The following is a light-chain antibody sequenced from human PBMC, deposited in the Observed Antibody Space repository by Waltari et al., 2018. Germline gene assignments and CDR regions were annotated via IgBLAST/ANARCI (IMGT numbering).Light chain of an antibody. Sequence: GRASQSVSRTVAWYQQKPGQAPRLLIYDASSRATGIPDRFSGSGSGTDFSLTISRLEPEDCAVYYCQKYGTLPATFGQGTKVEIK. CDR2: DAS. V-gene: IGKV3-20*01. J-gene: IGKJ1*01. CDR1: QSVSRTV. CDR3: QKYGTLPAT.